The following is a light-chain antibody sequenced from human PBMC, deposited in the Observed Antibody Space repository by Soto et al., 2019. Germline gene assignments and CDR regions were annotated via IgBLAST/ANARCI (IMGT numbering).Light chain of an antibody. J-gene: IGKJ3*01. CDR1: QSIGNS. V-gene: IGKV3-11*01. CDR3: QHRSSWPPLFT. CDR2: DTS. Sequence: EVLLTQSPGTLSLSPGERATLSCRASQSIGNSLAWYQHKPGQAPRLLIYDTSSRATAIPDRFSGSGSGTDFTLTISRLEPEDLAVYFCQHRSSWPPLFTFGPGTKVDLK.